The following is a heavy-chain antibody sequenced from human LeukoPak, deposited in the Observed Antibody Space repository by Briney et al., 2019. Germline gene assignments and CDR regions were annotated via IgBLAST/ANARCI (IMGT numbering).Heavy chain of an antibody. D-gene: IGHD6-13*01. CDR2: INHSGST. Sequence: PSETLSLTCAVYGGSFSGYYWSWIRQPPGKGLEWIGEINHSGSTNYNPSLKSRATISVDTSKNQFSLKLSSVIAADTAVYYCARNLGGSSWVFDYWGQGTLVTVSS. CDR3: ARNLGGSSWVFDY. CDR1: GGSFSGYY. J-gene: IGHJ4*02. V-gene: IGHV4-34*01.